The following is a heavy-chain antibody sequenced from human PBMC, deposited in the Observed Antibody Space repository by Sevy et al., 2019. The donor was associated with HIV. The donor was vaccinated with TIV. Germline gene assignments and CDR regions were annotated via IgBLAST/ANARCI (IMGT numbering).Heavy chain of an antibody. D-gene: IGHD6-6*01. CDR2: IKSKTDGGTT. CDR3: TTGPSIAARGTLFDY. V-gene: IGHV3-15*01. Sequence: GGSLRLSCAASGFTFSNAWMSWVRQAPGKGLEWVGRIKSKTDGGTTDYAAPVKGRFTISRDDSKNTLYLQMNSLKTEDTAVYYCTTGPSIAARGTLFDYWGQGTLVTVSS. J-gene: IGHJ4*02. CDR1: GFTFSNAW.